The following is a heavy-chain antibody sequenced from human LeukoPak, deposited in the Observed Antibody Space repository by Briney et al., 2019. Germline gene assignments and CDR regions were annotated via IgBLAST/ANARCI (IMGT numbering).Heavy chain of an antibody. V-gene: IGHV4-59*01. CDR2: IYYSGST. Sequence: SETLSLTCSVSGGSISGFYWSWIRQPPGKGLEWIGYIYYSGSTNYSPSLKSRVTISVDTSKNQFSLKLSSVTAADTAVYYCARVGWGSGWYPSDYWGQGTLVTVSS. D-gene: IGHD6-19*01. J-gene: IGHJ4*02. CDR3: ARVGWGSGWYPSDY. CDR1: GGSISGFY.